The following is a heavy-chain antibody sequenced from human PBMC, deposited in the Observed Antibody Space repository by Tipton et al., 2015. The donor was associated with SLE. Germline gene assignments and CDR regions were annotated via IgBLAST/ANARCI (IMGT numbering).Heavy chain of an antibody. V-gene: IGHV4-34*01. CDR3: ARVGSYYGY. CDR2: INHSGST. D-gene: IGHD1-26*01. Sequence: TLSLTCAVYGGSFSGYYWSWIRQPPGKGLEWIGEINHSGSTNYNPSLKSRVTISVDTSKNQFSLKLSSVTAADTAVYYCARVGSYYGYWGQGTLVTVSS. CDR1: GGSFSGYY. J-gene: IGHJ4*02.